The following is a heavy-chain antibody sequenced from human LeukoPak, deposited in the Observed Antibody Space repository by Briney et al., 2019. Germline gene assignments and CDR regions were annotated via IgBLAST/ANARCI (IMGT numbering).Heavy chain of an antibody. Sequence: ASVKVSCKASGYTSTSYGISWVRQAPGQGLEWMGWISAYNGNTNYAQKLQGRVTMTTDTSTSTAYMELRSLRSDDTAVYYCARKLGYCSGGSCRAEYFQHWGQGTLVTVSS. CDR2: ISAYNGNT. J-gene: IGHJ1*01. CDR1: GYTSTSYG. CDR3: ARKLGYCSGGSCRAEYFQH. V-gene: IGHV1-18*01. D-gene: IGHD2-15*01.